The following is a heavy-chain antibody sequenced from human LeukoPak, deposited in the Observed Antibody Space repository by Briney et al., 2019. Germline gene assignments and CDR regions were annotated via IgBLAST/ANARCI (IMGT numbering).Heavy chain of an antibody. V-gene: IGHV4-39*07. CDR1: GGSISSSSYY. CDR2: IYYSGST. J-gene: IGHJ6*03. D-gene: IGHD6-13*01. Sequence: SETLSLTCTVSGGSISSSSYYWGWIRQPPGKGLEWIGSIYYSGSTYYNPSLKSRVTMSVDTSKNQFSLKLSSVTAADTAVYYCARVIAAYYYYYMDVWGKGTTVTVSS. CDR3: ARVIAAYYYYYMDV.